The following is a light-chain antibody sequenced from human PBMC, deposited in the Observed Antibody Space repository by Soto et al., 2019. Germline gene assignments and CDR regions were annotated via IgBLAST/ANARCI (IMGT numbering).Light chain of an antibody. CDR2: GSS. CDR1: QSVYSTY. J-gene: IGKJ1*01. Sequence: EIVLTQSPGTLSLSPGDTATLSCRASQSVYSTYLAWYQHKVGQAPRLLIYGSSTRATGIPARFSGSGSGTEFTLTISSLQSEDFAVYYCQQYNNWPQTFGQGTKVEIK. V-gene: IGKV3-15*01. CDR3: QQYNNWPQT.